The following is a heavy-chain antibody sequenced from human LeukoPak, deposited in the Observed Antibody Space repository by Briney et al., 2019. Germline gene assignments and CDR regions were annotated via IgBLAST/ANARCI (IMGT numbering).Heavy chain of an antibody. V-gene: IGHV3-11*01. Sequence: TGGSLRLSCAASGFTFSDYYMSWIRQAPGKGLEWVSYISSSGSTIYYADSVKGRFTISRDNAKNSLYLQMNSLRAEDTALYYCAKASAGVYYYYGMDVWGQGTTVTVSS. CDR1: GFTFSDYY. D-gene: IGHD1-14*01. CDR2: ISSSGSTI. J-gene: IGHJ6*02. CDR3: AKASAGVYYYYGMDV.